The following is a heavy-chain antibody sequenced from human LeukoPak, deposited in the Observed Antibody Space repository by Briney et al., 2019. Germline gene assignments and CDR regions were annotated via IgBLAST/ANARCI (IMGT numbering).Heavy chain of an antibody. CDR3: ARDYGGNSGWFDP. CDR1: GYTITSYA. CDR2: INAGNGNT. V-gene: IGHV1-3*01. D-gene: IGHD4-23*01. J-gene: IGHJ5*02. Sequence: ASVKVSCKASGYTITSYAMHWVRQAPGQRLEWMGWINAGNGNTKYSQKFQGRVTITRDTSASTAYMELSGLRSEDTAVYYCARDYGGNSGWFDPWGQGTQVTVSS.